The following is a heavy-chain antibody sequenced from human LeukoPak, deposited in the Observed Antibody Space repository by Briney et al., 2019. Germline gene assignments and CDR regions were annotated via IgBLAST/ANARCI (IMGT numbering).Heavy chain of an antibody. Sequence: GGSLRLSCAASGFTFSSYAMSWVRQAPGKGLEWVSAISGSGGSTYYADSVKGRFTISRDNAKNSLYLQMNSLRAEDTAVYYCARDRDGAPFYYYGMDVWGQGTTVTVSS. CDR3: ARDRDGAPFYYYGMDV. J-gene: IGHJ6*02. D-gene: IGHD3-10*01. CDR1: GFTFSSYA. CDR2: ISGSGGST. V-gene: IGHV3-23*01.